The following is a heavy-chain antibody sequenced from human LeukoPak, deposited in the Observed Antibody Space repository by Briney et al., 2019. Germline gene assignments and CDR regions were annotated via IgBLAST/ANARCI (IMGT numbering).Heavy chain of an antibody. CDR3: ARDRPYYYDSSGPRGFDI. CDR1: GFTFNTYW. J-gene: IGHJ3*02. V-gene: IGHV3-21*01. CDR2: ISSSSSYI. Sequence: GGSQRLSCAASGFTFNTYWMNWVRQAPGKGLEWVSSISSSSSYIYYADSVKGRFTISRDNAKNSLYLQMNSLRAEDTAVYYCARDRPYYYDSSGPRGFDIWGQGTMVTVSS. D-gene: IGHD3-22*01.